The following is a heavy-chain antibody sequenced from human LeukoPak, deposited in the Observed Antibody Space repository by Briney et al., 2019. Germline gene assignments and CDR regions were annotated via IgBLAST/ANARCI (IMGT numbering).Heavy chain of an antibody. Sequence: GGSLRLSCETSGFTFSNYGMHWVRQAPGKGLEWVAFLRYDGSTKYYADSVKGRFTISRDNSKNTLYLEMNSLRAEDTAVYYCARGGFGFAYWGQGTPVIVSS. CDR3: ARGGFGFAY. CDR1: GFTFSNYG. V-gene: IGHV3-30*02. D-gene: IGHD3-16*01. J-gene: IGHJ4*02. CDR2: LRYDGSTK.